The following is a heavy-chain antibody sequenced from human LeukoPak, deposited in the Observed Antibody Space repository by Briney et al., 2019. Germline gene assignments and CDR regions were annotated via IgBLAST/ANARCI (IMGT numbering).Heavy chain of an antibody. CDR2: INPNSGGT. V-gene: IGHV1-2*02. CDR1: GYTFTGYY. J-gene: IGHJ4*02. D-gene: IGHD6-6*01. Sequence: ASVKVSCKASGYTFTGYYMHWVRQAPGQGLEWMGWINPNSGGTNYAQKFQGRVTMTRDTSISTAYMELSRLRSDDTAVYYCARVNFKSIAAPPGYWGQGTLVTVSS. CDR3: ARVNFKSIAAPPGY.